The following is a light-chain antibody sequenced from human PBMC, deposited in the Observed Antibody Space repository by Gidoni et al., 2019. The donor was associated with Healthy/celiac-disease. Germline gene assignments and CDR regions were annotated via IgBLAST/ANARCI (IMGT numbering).Light chain of an antibody. J-gene: IGKJ4*01. CDR2: DAS. CDR1: QDISNY. CDR3: QQYDNLPLT. V-gene: IGKV1-33*01. Sequence: DIQMTQSPSSLSASVGDRVTITCHASQDISNYLNWCHQKQGKASKLLIYDASNLETGVPSRFIGSGSGTDSTFTISSLQPEDIATYYCQQYDNLPLTFGGGTKVEIK.